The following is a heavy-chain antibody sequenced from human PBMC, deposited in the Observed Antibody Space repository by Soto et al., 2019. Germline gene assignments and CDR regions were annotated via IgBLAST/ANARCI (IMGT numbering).Heavy chain of an antibody. CDR1: GGSVSSGSYY. CDR2: IYYSGST. D-gene: IGHD6-13*01. V-gene: IGHV4-61*01. Sequence: SETLSLTCTVSGGSVSSGSYYWSWIRQPPGKGLEWIGYIYYSGSTNYNPSLKSRVTISVDTSKNQFSLKLSSVTAADTAVYYCARRDSSSWYAYYYYGMDVWGQGTTVTVSS. CDR3: ARRDSSSWYAYYYYGMDV. J-gene: IGHJ6*02.